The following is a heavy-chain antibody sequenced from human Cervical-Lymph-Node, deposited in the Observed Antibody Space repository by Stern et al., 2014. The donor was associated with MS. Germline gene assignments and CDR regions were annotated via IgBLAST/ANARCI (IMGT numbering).Heavy chain of an antibody. CDR1: GFSLSTSGMC. J-gene: IGHJ4*02. CDR2: IDWDDDK. V-gene: IGHV2-70*01. Sequence: QITLKESGPALVKPTQILTMNCTFSGFSLSTSGMCVSWFRQPPGKAMEWLALIDWDDDKYYNTSLKTRLTISKDTSKNQVVLTMTNMDPVDTATYYCARQRMTTVTALDYWGQGTLVTVST. CDR3: ARQRMTTVTALDY. D-gene: IGHD4-17*01.